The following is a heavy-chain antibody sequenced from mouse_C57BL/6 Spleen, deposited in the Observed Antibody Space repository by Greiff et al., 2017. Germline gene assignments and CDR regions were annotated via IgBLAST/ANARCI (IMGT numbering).Heavy chain of an antibody. CDR1: GYSITSGYY. J-gene: IGHJ2*01. Sequence: EVKLMESGPGLVKPSQSLSLTCSVTGYSITSGYYWNWIRQFPGNKLEWMGYISYDGSNNYNPSLKNRISITRDTSKNQFFLKLNSVTTEDTATYYCAGVVDCDYWGQGTTLTVAS. D-gene: IGHD1-1*01. CDR2: ISYDGSN. CDR3: AGVVDCDY. V-gene: IGHV3-6*01.